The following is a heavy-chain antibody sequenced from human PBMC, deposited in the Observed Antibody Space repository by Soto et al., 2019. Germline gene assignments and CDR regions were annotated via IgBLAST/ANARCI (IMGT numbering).Heavy chain of an antibody. CDR3: AKDQASGQGSFDS. Sequence: VKLVESGGGVVQPGGSLRLSCAASGFTFNIYGMHWVRQAPDKGLEWVALISYAGSNQYYADSVKGRFTISRDNSKNTLFLQMNSLRADDTAVYYCAKDQASGQGSFDSWGQGTLVTVSS. V-gene: IGHV3-30*18. CDR1: GFTFNIYG. CDR2: ISYAGSNQ. J-gene: IGHJ4*02.